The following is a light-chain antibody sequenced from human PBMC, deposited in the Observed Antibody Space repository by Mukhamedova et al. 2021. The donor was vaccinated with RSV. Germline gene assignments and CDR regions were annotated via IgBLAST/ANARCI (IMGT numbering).Light chain of an antibody. CDR3: QQAITFPLN. J-gene: IGKJ4*01. V-gene: IGKV1-12*01. Sequence: GVPSRFTGSGSGTEFTLTITSLQPEDVATYYCQQAITFPLNFGGGTRVEIK.